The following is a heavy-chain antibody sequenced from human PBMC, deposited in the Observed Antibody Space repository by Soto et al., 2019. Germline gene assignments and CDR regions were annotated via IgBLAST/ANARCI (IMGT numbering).Heavy chain of an antibody. CDR1: GGTFSSYA. CDR3: ATGSSSYHLMDGMDV. J-gene: IGHJ6*02. Sequence: EASVKVSCKASGGTFSSYAISWVRQAPGQGLEWMGGIIPIFGTANYAQKFQGRVTITADESTSTAYMELSSLRSEDTAVYYCATGSSSYHLMDGMDVWGQGTTVTVSS. V-gene: IGHV1-69*13. D-gene: IGHD6-6*01. CDR2: IIPIFGTA.